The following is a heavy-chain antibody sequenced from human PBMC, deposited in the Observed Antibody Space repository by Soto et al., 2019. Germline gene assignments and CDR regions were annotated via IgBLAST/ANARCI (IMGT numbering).Heavy chain of an antibody. CDR3: AKSPREGLPVTPYGMDV. V-gene: IGHV3-48*03. CDR2: ISSSGSSI. CDR1: GLTFSSYE. J-gene: IGHJ6*02. D-gene: IGHD1-26*01. Sequence: PGGSLRISCAASGLTFSSYEMNWVRQAPGKGLEWGSYISSSGSSIYYADSVKGRFTISRDKGKKALYLQMNSLRVEETAVYYGAKSPREGLPVTPYGMDVWGQGPPVTVSS.